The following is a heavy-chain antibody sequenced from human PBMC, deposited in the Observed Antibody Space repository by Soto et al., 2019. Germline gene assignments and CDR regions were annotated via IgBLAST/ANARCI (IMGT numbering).Heavy chain of an antibody. Sequence: SLRLSCAASGCKFNSYWMHWVRQAPGKGLVWVSHINSDGSDTSYADSVKGRFTISRDNAKNTLYLHMNSLRAEDTAVYYCVRDDVGPGLDYWGLGTLVTVSS. CDR2: INSDGSDT. J-gene: IGHJ4*02. CDR1: GCKFNSYW. V-gene: IGHV3-74*01. D-gene: IGHD3-16*01. CDR3: VRDDVGPGLDY.